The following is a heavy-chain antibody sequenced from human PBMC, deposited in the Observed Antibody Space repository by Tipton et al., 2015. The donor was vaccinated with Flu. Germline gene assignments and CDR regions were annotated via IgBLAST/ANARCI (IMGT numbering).Heavy chain of an antibody. CDR3: ARRDFSNYVSDPRNWFDP. Sequence: LRLCCAVSGDSISSAYYWGWIRQPPGRGLEWIGNINPNGNAYHNPSLKSRVTISLDRSRNRFSLKLSSVTAADTAVYYCARRDFSNYVSDPRNWFDPWGQGTLVTVSS. D-gene: IGHD4-11*01. V-gene: IGHV4-38-2*01. CDR1: GDSISSAYY. CDR2: INPNGNA. J-gene: IGHJ5*02.